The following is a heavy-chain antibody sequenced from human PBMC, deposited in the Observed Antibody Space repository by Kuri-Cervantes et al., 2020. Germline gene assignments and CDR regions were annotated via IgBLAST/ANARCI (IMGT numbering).Heavy chain of an antibody. Sequence: SLKISCAASGFTFDDYAMHWVRQAPGKGLEWVSGISWNSGSIGYADSVKGRFTISRDNAKNSLYLQMNSLGDEDTAVYYCARCSGSYSDWFDPWGQGTLVTVSS. CDR3: ARCSGSYSDWFDP. CDR1: GFTFDDYA. J-gene: IGHJ5*02. V-gene: IGHV3-9*01. CDR2: ISWNSGSI. D-gene: IGHD1-26*01.